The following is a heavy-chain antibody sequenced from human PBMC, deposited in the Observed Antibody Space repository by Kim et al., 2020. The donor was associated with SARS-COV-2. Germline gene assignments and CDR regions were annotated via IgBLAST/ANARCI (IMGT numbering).Heavy chain of an antibody. V-gene: IGHV3-30-3*01. CDR3: ARDDQWLTPFDY. CDR1: GFTFSSYV. D-gene: IGHD6-19*01. Sequence: GGSLRLSCAASGFTFSSYVLHWVRQAPGKGLEWVALISYDGSNKYYADSVKGRFTISRDNSKNTLYLQMNSLRNEDTAVYYCARDDQWLTPFDYWGQGTLVTVSS. CDR2: ISYDGSNK. J-gene: IGHJ4*02.